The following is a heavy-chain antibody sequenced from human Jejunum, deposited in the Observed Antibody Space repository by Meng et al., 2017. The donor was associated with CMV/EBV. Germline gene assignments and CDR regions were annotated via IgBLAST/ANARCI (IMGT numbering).Heavy chain of an antibody. Sequence: YYRRWIRQSPGKGLELFGYLSSSGNPYYNPALESRSRVTLSRDTSKNQFSLKLNSLTAADTAVYYCARGREYYSDTTGYYSNWFDPWGQGTLVTVSS. CDR2: LSSSGNP. CDR3: ARGREYYSDTTGYYSNWFDP. V-gene: IGHV4-30-4*01. CDR1: YY. D-gene: IGHD3-22*01. J-gene: IGHJ5*02.